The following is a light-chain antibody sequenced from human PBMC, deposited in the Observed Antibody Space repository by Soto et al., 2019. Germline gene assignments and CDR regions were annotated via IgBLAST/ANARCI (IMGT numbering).Light chain of an antibody. V-gene: IGLV2-8*01. J-gene: IGLJ1*01. CDR2: EVT. CDR1: SSDVGGYDY. Sequence: QSVLTQPPSASVSPGQSVTISCTGTSSDVGGYDYVSWYQHHPGKAPKLMIYEVTKRPSGVPDRFSGSKSGNTASLTVSGLQAEDEADYYCSSFAGDINYVFGTGTKVTVL. CDR3: SSFAGDINYV.